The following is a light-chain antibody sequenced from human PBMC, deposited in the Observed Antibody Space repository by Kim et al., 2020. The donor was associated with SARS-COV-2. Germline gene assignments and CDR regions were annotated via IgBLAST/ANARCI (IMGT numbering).Light chain of an antibody. CDR2: DAS. V-gene: IGKV1-33*01. CDR3: QQYDNKIT. Sequence: DIQMTQSPSSLSASVGDRVTITCQASQDISNYLNWYQQKPGKAPKLLIYDASNLETGVPARFSGSGSGTDFTFTISRLQPEDIATYYCQQYDNKITYGPGTKVDIK. CDR1: QDISNY. J-gene: IGKJ3*01.